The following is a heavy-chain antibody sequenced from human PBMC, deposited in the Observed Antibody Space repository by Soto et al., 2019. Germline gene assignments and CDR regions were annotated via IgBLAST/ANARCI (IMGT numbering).Heavy chain of an antibody. CDR3: ARVGQWLAIDY. J-gene: IGHJ4*02. D-gene: IGHD6-19*01. Sequence: PGXSRRLSGAASGFTFSSYSMNWVRQAPGKGLEWVSSISSSSSYIYYADSVKGRFTISRDNAKNSLYLQMNSLRAEDTAVYYCARVGQWLAIDYWGQGTLVTVSS. CDR1: GFTFSSYS. V-gene: IGHV3-21*01. CDR2: ISSSSSYI.